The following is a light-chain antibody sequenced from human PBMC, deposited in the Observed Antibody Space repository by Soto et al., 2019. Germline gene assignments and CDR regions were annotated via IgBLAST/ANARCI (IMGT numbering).Light chain of an antibody. V-gene: IGKV3-15*01. CDR1: QSISDT. J-gene: IGKJ1*01. CDR2: GAS. Sequence: EIVMTQSPATLSVSPGVRATLSCRASQSISDTLAWYQQKPGQAPRLLIHGASTRAPGFPARFSGSGSGTDFTLTISSLQSEDFATYYCQQYNSVRWTFGQGTKVDIK. CDR3: QQYNSVRWT.